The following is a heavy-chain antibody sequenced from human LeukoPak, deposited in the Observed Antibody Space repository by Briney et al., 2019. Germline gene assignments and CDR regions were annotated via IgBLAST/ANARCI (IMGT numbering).Heavy chain of an antibody. J-gene: IGHJ5*02. CDR2: INSDGSST. CDR3: ARDRFLMGYDFWSGYNWFDP. Sequence: PGGSLRLSCAASGFTFSSYWMHWVRQAPGKGLVWVSRINSDGSSTSYADSVKGRFTISRDNAKNSLYLQMNSLRAEDTAVYYCARDRFLMGYDFWSGYNWFDPWGQGTLVIVSS. CDR1: GFTFSSYW. D-gene: IGHD3-3*01. V-gene: IGHV3-74*01.